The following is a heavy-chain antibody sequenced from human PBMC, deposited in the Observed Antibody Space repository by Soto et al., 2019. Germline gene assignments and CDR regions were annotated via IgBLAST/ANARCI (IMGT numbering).Heavy chain of an antibody. V-gene: IGHV1-3*01. Sequence: QVQLVQSGAEVKKPGASVKVSCQASGYTFTSYAMHWVRQAPGQRLEWMGWIIAGNGNTKYSQKFQGRVTLSRDTSASTGYMELSSLRSEDTAVYFCARVYFDSFPFFDYWGQGTLVTVSP. CDR1: GYTFTSYA. J-gene: IGHJ4*02. D-gene: IGHD3-9*01. CDR3: ARVYFDSFPFFDY. CDR2: IIAGNGNT.